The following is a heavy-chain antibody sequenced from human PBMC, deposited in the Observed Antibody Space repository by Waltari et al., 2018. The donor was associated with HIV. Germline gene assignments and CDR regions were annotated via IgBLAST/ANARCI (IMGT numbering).Heavy chain of an antibody. CDR1: GGTFSSYD. CDR3: AAGCTNGVCRMDY. CDR2: IIPILGIA. Sequence: QVQLVQSGAEVKKPGSSLKVSCKASGGTFSSYDISWDRQAPGQGLEWMGRIIPILGIANYAQKFQGRVTITADKSTSTADMELSSLRSEDTAVYYCAAGCTNGVCRMDYWGQGTLVTVSS. V-gene: IGHV1-69*04. D-gene: IGHD2-8*01. J-gene: IGHJ4*02.